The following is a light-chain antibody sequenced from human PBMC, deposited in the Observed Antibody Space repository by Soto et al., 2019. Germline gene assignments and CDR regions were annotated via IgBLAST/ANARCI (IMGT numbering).Light chain of an antibody. CDR1: SSDVGGYNY. J-gene: IGLJ7*01. Sequence: QSALTQPPSASGSPGQSVAISCTGTSSDVGGYNYVSWYQQHPGKAPKLMIYEVNKRPSGVPDRFSGSKSGNTASLTISGLQTDDEADYYCSSYTSSNTQLFGGGTQLTVL. CDR3: SSYTSSNTQL. CDR2: EVN. V-gene: IGLV2-8*01.